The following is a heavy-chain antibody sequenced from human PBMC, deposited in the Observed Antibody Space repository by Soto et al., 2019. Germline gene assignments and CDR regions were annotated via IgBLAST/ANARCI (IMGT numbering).Heavy chain of an antibody. CDR1: GGSISRGGYY. V-gene: IGHV4-31*03. D-gene: IGHD5-12*01. CDR2: IYYSGTT. CDR3: ARVYSGYAYGMDV. Sequence: PSETLSLTCTVSGGSISRGGYYWSWIRQHPGKGLEWIGYIYYSGTTYYNPSLKSRVTISVDTSKNQFSLKLGSVTAADTAVYYCARVYSGYAYGMDVWGQGTTVTVSS. J-gene: IGHJ6*02.